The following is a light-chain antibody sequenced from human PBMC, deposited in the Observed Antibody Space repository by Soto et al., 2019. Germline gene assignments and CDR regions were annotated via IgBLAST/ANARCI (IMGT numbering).Light chain of an antibody. J-gene: IGLJ2*01. CDR2: EGS. CDR3: CSYAGSSAVV. CDR1: SSDVGSYNL. Sequence: QSALTQPASVSGSPGQSITISCTGTSSDVGSYNLVSWYQHHPGKAPKLMIYEGSKRPSGVSNRFSGSKSGNTASLTISGLQAEDEADYYCCSYAGSSAVVFGGGTKLNVL. V-gene: IGLV2-23*01.